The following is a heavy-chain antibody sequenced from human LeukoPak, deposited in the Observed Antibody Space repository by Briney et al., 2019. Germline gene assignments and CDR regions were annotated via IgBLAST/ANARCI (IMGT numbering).Heavy chain of an antibody. CDR3: AKDPPILRWSFDF. CDR1: GFTFSTYA. J-gene: IGHJ4*02. Sequence: GRSLRLSCVASGFTFSTYAMSWVRRTPGKGLEWVSAITGGGGTTYYADSVKGRFTISRDNSKNTLYLQMNSLRAGDTAVYYCAKDPPILRWSFDFWGQGTLVTVSS. CDR2: ITGGGGTT. D-gene: IGHD4-23*01. V-gene: IGHV3-23*01.